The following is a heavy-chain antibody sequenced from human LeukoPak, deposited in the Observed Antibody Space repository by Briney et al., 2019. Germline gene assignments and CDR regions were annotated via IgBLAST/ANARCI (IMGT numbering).Heavy chain of an antibody. CDR3: ARHSDGYGYPAC. CDR2: IYYTGGT. V-gene: IGHV4-59*08. D-gene: IGHD5-18*01. CDR1: IALIKIFY. J-gene: IGHJ4*02. Sequence: KPSETLSPTCTVSIALIKIFYGLWIRQPPGKGLEWIGYIYYTGGTNYNPSLKSRVTISVDTSNNQFSLRLNSVTAADTAVYYCARHSDGYGYPACWGQGTLVTVSS.